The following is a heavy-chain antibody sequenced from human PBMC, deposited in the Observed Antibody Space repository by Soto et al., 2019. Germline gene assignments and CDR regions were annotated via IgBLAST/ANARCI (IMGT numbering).Heavy chain of an antibody. Sequence: QVQLQQWGAGLLKPSETLSLTCAVYGGSFRGYYWSWIRQPPGKGLEWIGEINHSGSTNYNPSLKSRVTISVDTSKNQFSLKLSSVTAADTAVYYCARGVVAALYYDSYYGMDVWGQGTTVTVSS. V-gene: IGHV4-34*01. CDR2: INHSGST. CDR1: GGSFRGYY. J-gene: IGHJ6*02. D-gene: IGHD2-15*01. CDR3: ARGVVAALYYDSYYGMDV.